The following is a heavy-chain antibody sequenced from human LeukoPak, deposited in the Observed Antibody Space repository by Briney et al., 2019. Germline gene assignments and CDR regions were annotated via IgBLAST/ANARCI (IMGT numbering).Heavy chain of an antibody. CDR3: ARGLPRITMIVGVRRSACAY. J-gene: IGHJ4*02. D-gene: IGHD3-22*01. V-gene: IGHV4-34*01. CDR2: INHSGST. CDR1: GFIVGSNS. Sequence: PGGSLRLPCAASGFIVGSNSLSWIRQPPGKGLEGIGEINHSGSTNYNQSLKTRVTKSVDTAKSQFPLKLSSVTAAAAAVFYCARGLPRITMIVGVRRSACAYWGQGTLVTVSS.